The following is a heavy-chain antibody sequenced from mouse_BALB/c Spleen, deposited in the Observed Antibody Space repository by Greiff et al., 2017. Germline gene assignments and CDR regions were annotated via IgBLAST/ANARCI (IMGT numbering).Heavy chain of an antibody. D-gene: IGHD2-4*01. V-gene: IGHV3-8*02. CDR1: GDSFTSGY. CDR2: ISYSGST. CDR3: ARWRITTTYDFDY. Sequence: EVQLVESGPSLVKPSQTLSLTCSVTGDSFTSGYWNWIRKFPGNKLEYMGYISYSGSTYYNPSLKSRISITRDKSKNQYYLQLNSVTTEDTATYYWARWRITTTYDFDYGGQGTTLTVSS. J-gene: IGHJ2*01.